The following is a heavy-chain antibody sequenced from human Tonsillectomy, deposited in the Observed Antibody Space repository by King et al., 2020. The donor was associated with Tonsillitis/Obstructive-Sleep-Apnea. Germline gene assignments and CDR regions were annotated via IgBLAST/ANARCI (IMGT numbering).Heavy chain of an antibody. CDR3: ARSGYCRGGSCLYYFDY. Sequence: QLVKSGADVKKPGSSVEVSCKASGGTFSSYAISWVRQAPGQGLEWMGGIIPISGTAIYAQNFRGRVTITADESTNTAYMDLSSLRSEDTAVYYCARSGYCRGGSCLYYFDYWGQGTLVTVSS. CDR2: IIPISGTA. D-gene: IGHD2-15*01. CDR1: GGTFSSYA. J-gene: IGHJ4*02. V-gene: IGHV1-69*12.